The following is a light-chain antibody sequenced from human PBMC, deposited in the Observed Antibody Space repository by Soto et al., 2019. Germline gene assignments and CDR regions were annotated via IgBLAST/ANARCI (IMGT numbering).Light chain of an antibody. V-gene: IGKV4-1*01. Sequence: DIVMTQSPDSLAVSLGERATINCKSSQSVLYSSNNKNFLSWYQQKPGQPPKLLIYWASTRYSGVPDRFSGSGSGTDFSLTVSSLQAEDVAVYYCQQYYTTPFTFGAGTKVDIK. CDR2: WAS. J-gene: IGKJ3*01. CDR1: QSVLYSSNNKNF. CDR3: QQYYTTPFT.